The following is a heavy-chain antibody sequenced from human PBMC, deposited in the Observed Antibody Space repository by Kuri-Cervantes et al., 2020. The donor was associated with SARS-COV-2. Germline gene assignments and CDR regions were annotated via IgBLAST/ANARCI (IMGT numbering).Heavy chain of an antibody. CDR3: ARSPYDFWSGYYTGYYYYYGMDF. Sequence: GGSLRLSCAAFGFTVSSNYMSWVRQAPGKGLEWVSVIYSGGSTYYADSVKGRFTISRDNSKNTLYLQMNSLRAEDTAVYYCARSPYDFWSGYYTGYYYYYGMDFWGQGTMVTVSS. CDR1: GFTVSSNY. J-gene: IGHJ6*02. D-gene: IGHD3-3*01. V-gene: IGHV3-66*01. CDR2: IYSGGST.